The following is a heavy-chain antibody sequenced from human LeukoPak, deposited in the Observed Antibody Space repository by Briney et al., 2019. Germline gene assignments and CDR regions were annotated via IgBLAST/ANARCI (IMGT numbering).Heavy chain of an antibody. J-gene: IGHJ4*02. V-gene: IGHV3-30*02. Sequence: GGSLRLSCAASGFPFSSYGMHWVRQAPGKGLEWVAFIRYDGSNKFYADSVRGRFTISRDNSKNTLYLQMNSLRAEDTALYYCAKAAYILTGYYHFDYWGQGTLVTVSS. D-gene: IGHD3-9*01. CDR1: GFPFSSYG. CDR2: IRYDGSNK. CDR3: AKAAYILTGYYHFDY.